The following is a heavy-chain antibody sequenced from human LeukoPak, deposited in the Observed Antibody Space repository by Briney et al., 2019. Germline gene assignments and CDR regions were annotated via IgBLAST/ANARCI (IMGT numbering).Heavy chain of an antibody. J-gene: IGHJ1*01. CDR1: GYTFTGYY. D-gene: IGHD4-17*01. Sequence: ASVKVSXKTSGYTFTGYYMHWVRQAPGQGLEWMGRINPSSGGTNYAQKFPGRVTMTRDTSISTAYMELSRLTSDDTAVYYCARGRTTVTNDFQHWGQGTLVTVSS. V-gene: IGHV1-2*06. CDR3: ARGRTTVTNDFQH. CDR2: INPSSGGT.